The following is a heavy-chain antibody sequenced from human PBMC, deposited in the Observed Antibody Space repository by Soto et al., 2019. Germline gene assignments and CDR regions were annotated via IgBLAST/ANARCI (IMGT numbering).Heavy chain of an antibody. Sequence: PSETLSLTCSVSDDSISSGDHYWSWIRQPPGKGLEWIGYIYYSGTTFYNPSLKSRVAISAHTSKNQFSLRLSSVTAADTAVYCCARVRGDDCGDSFDDCGQGSLGTVSS. CDR2: IYYSGTT. D-gene: IGHD4-17*01. CDR1: DDSISSGDHY. V-gene: IGHV4-30-4*01. CDR3: ARVRGDDCGDSFDD. J-gene: IGHJ4*02.